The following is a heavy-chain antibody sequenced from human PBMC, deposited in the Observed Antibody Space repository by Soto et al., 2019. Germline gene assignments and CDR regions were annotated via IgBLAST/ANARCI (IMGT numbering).Heavy chain of an antibody. CDR1: GYTFTSYA. CDR2: INAGNGNT. V-gene: IGHV1-3*01. J-gene: IGHJ5*02. D-gene: IGHD1-7*01. Sequence: ASVKVSCKASGYTFTSYAMHWVRQAPGQRLEWMGWINAGNGNTKYSQKFQGRVTITRDTSASTAYMELSSLRSEDTAVYYCARDTPITGTLSRRWFDPWGQGILVTVSS. CDR3: ARDTPITGTLSRRWFDP.